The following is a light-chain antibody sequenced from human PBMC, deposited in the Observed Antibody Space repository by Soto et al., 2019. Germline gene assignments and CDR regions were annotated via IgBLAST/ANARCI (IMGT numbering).Light chain of an antibody. Sequence: EIVLTQSPGTLSLSTGERATLSCRASQSFSSSYLAWYQQKPGQAPRLLIYGASSSATGIPDRFSGSGSGTDFTLTISRLEPEDFAVYYCQQYGSSRTFGQGTKVEIK. CDR3: QQYGSSRT. CDR2: GAS. J-gene: IGKJ1*01. V-gene: IGKV3-20*01. CDR1: QSFSSSY.